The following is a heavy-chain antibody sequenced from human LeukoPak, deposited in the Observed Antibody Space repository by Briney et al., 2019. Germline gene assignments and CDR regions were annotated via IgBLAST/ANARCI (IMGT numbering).Heavy chain of an antibody. CDR2: ISYDGNNK. J-gene: IGHJ4*02. Sequence: PGGSLRLSCAASGFTFNIYAMHWVRQSPGKGLEWVAVISYDGNNKYYADSVKGRFTISRDNSKNTLYLQMNSLRAEDTAVYYRARERGVNGYHQTRSFDFWGQGTLVTVSS. D-gene: IGHD5-18*01. CDR3: ARERGVNGYHQTRSFDF. CDR1: GFTFNIYA. V-gene: IGHV3-30*04.